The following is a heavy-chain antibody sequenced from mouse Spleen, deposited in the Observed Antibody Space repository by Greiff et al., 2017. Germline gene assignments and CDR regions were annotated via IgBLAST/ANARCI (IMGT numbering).Heavy chain of an antibody. V-gene: IGHV5-9*04. Sequence: DVQLVESGGGLVKPGGSLKLSCAASGFTFSTYTMSWVRQTPAKRLEWVATISSGGGNSYYPDSVKGRFTVSRDNARNTLHLQMSSLRSEDTAMYYCASFGDDEAWFAYWGHGTLVTVSA. J-gene: IGHJ3*01. CDR2: ISSGGGNS. CDR1: GFTFSTYT. D-gene: IGHD2-13*01. CDR3: ASFGDDEAWFAY.